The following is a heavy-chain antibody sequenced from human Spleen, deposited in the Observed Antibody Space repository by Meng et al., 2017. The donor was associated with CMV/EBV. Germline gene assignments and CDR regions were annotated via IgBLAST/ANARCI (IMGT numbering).Heavy chain of an antibody. V-gene: IGHV3-11*01. J-gene: IGHJ6*02. CDR3: ARGPGGYCSSTSCPNGGYYYGMDV. D-gene: IGHD2-2*01. Sequence: GESLKISCAASGFTFSDYYMSWIRQAPGKGLEWVSYISRSGSTIYYADSVKGRFTIYRDNAKNSLYLQMNSLRAENTAVYYCARGPGGYCSSTSCPNGGYYYGMDVWGQGTTVTVSS. CDR2: ISRSGSTI. CDR1: GFTFSDYY.